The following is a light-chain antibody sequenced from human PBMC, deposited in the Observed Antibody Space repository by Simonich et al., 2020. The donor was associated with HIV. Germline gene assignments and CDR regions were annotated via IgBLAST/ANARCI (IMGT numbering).Light chain of an antibody. Sequence: QSALTQPASVSGSPGQSVTISCTGTSSDVGGYNYVSWYQQHPGKAPKLMIYDVRKRPSGVPDRFSGSNSGNTATLTISGTQAMDEADYYCQAWDSSTVVFGGGTKLTVL. J-gene: IGLJ2*01. CDR1: SSDVGGYNY. V-gene: IGLV2-11*01. CDR3: QAWDSSTVV. CDR2: DVR.